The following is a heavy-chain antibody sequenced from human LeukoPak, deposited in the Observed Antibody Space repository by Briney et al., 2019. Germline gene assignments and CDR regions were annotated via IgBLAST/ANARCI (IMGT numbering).Heavy chain of an antibody. CDR1: GYTFTNYV. J-gene: IGHJ4*02. CDR3: ARTFSSGYYYFEY. CDR2: INAGNGNT. Sequence: GASVKVSCKASGYTFTNYVIYWVRQAPGQRLEWMGWINAGNGNTKYSQKFQGRVTVIRDTSASTAYMELSSLRSEDTAVYYCARTFSSGYYYFEYWGQGTLVTVSS. D-gene: IGHD6-19*01. V-gene: IGHV1-3*01.